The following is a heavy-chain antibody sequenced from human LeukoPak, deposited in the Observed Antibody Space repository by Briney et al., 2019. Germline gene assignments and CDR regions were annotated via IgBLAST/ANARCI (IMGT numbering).Heavy chain of an antibody. CDR2: ITGNNGNT. CDR1: GYTFSRYG. J-gene: IGHJ4*02. Sequence: GASVKASCKTSGYTFSRYGISWVRQAPGQGLEWMGWITGNNGNTNYAPSLQGRVTMTTDTSTNTVYMELTSLKSDDTAVYYCARDQRNSGSYRFEYWGQGTPVTVSS. V-gene: IGHV1-18*01. D-gene: IGHD1-26*01. CDR3: ARDQRNSGSYRFEY.